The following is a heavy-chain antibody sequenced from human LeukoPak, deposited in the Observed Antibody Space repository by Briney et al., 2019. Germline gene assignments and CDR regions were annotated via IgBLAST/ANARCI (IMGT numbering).Heavy chain of an antibody. Sequence: ASVKVSCKAPGGTFSSYAISWVRQAPGQGLEWMGGIIPIFGTANYAQKFQGRVTITADESTSTSYMELSSLRSEDTAVYYCATLNEAPGTAMVTSLGYWGQGTLVTVSS. J-gene: IGHJ4*02. D-gene: IGHD5-18*01. CDR3: ATLNEAPGTAMVTSLGY. V-gene: IGHV1-69*13. CDR2: IIPIFGTA. CDR1: GGTFSSYA.